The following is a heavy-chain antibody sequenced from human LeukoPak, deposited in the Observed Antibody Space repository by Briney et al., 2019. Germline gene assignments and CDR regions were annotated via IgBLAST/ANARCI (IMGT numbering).Heavy chain of an antibody. CDR2: INPNSGGT. CDR1: GYTFTGYY. V-gene: IGHV1-2*02. CDR3: ASAIDYGGNSANGGFDY. Sequence: ASVKVSCKASGYTFTGYYMHWVRQAPGQGLEWMGWINPNSGGTNYAQKFQGRVTMTRDRSISTAYMELSRLRSDDTAVYYCASAIDYGGNSANGGFDYWGQGTLVTVSS. J-gene: IGHJ4*02. D-gene: IGHD4-23*01.